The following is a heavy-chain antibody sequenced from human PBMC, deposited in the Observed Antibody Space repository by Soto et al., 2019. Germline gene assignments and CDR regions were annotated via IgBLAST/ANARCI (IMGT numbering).Heavy chain of an antibody. CDR3: AKDVTAAGYNYYNTGLDV. D-gene: IGHD6-13*01. V-gene: IGHV3-30*18. CDR2: ITYEGSHQ. CDR1: GFTFSLYG. Sequence: QVQLVESGGGVVQPGKSVRLSCAASGFTFSLYGIHWVRQAPGKGLEWVAFITYEGSHQDYVDSVKGRFTLSRDNSKNIVYLQMNSLRPEDTAVYYCAKDVTAAGYNYYNTGLDVWGHGTKVTVSS. J-gene: IGHJ6*02.